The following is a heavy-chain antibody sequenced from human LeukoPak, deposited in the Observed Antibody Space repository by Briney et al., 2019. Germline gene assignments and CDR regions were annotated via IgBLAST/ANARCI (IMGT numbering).Heavy chain of an antibody. D-gene: IGHD3-22*01. Sequence: PGGSLRLSCAASGFTFSRYSMNWVRQAPGKGLEWVSYISSSSSTIYYADSVKGRFTISRDNAKNTVYLQVNSLRVEDTAVYYCARDFYTNYYHSNGDDFDYWGQGTLVTVSS. CDR2: ISSSSSTI. V-gene: IGHV3-48*04. J-gene: IGHJ4*02. CDR3: ARDFYTNYYHSNGDDFDY. CDR1: GFTFSRYS.